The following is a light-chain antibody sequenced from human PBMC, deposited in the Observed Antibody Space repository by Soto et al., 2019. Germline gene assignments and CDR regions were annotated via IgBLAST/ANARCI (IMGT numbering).Light chain of an antibody. CDR1: QNISKY. CDR3: QQYNNWPPVT. J-gene: IGKJ3*01. CDR2: DAS. Sequence: DIHMTQSPSSLSASVGDRVTITCQTSQNISKYLIWYQQSPGKAPSLLISDASNLEAGVPSRFSGHGSGTHFTLTISSLQPEDIGRYYCQQYNNWPPVTFGPGTKVDI. V-gene: IGKV1-33*01.